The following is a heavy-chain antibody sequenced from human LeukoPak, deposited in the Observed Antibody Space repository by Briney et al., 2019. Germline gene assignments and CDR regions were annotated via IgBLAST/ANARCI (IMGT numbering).Heavy chain of an antibody. J-gene: IGHJ4*02. V-gene: IGHV3-49*03. CDR2: IRSKAYGGTT. Sequence: GGSLRLSCTASGFTFGDYAMSWLRQAPGKGLEWVGFIRSKAYGGTTEYAASVKGRCTISRDDSKSIAYLQMNSLKTEDTAVYYCARDGVLLWFGESRGVDYWGQGTLVTVSS. CDR1: GFTFGDYA. D-gene: IGHD3-10*01. CDR3: ARDGVLLWFGESRGVDY.